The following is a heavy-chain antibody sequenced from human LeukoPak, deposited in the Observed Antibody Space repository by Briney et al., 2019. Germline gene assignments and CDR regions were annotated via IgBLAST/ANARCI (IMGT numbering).Heavy chain of an antibody. CDR1: GFTVSSNY. D-gene: IGHD3-22*01. Sequence: PGGSLRLSCVASGFTVSSNYMSWVRQAPGKGLEWVSVIYSGGSTYYADSVKGRFTISRDNSKNTLYLQINSLRAEDTAVYYCARERVLDSSGPFFDYWGQGTLVTVSS. CDR2: IYSGGST. J-gene: IGHJ4*02. V-gene: IGHV3-53*01. CDR3: ARERVLDSSGPFFDY.